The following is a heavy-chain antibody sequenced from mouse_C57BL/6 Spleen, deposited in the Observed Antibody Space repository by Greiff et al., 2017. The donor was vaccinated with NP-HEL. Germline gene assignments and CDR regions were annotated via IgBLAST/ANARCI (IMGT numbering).Heavy chain of an antibody. CDR2: ISSGSSTI. V-gene: IGHV5-17*01. CDR3: AKERGYYYAMDY. Sequence: EVKLMESGGGLVKPGGSLKLSCAASGFTFSDYGMHWVRQAPEKGLEWVAYISSGSSTIYYADTVKGRFTISRDNAKNTLFLQMTSLRSEDTAMYYCAKERGYYYAMDYWGQGTSVTVSS. J-gene: IGHJ4*01. CDR1: GFTFSDYG.